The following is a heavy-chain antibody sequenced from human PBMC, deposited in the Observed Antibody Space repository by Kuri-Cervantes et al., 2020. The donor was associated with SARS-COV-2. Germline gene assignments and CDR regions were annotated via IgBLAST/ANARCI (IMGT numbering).Heavy chain of an antibody. CDR2: IYYSGST. CDR1: GGSISSYY. Sequence: SQTLSLTCTVSGGSISSYYWSWIRQPPGKGLEWIGYIYYSGSTNYNPSLKSRVTISVDTSKNQFSLKLSSVTAADTAVYYCARDIAARPLDFWGQGTTVTVSS. V-gene: IGHV4-59*01. CDR3: ARDIAARPLDF. D-gene: IGHD6-6*01. J-gene: IGHJ6*02.